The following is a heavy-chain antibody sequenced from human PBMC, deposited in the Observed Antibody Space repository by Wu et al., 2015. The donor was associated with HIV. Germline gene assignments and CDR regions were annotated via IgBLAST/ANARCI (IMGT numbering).Heavy chain of an antibody. Sequence: QVQLVQSGAEVKKPGASVKVSCKASGYTFTSYGISWVRQAPGQGLEWMGWISAYNGNTNYAQKLQGRVTMTTDTSTSTAYMELRSLRSDDTAVYYCARADSSGWFRAEYFQHVGPRAPWSPSPQ. CDR3: ARADSSGWFRAEYFQH. CDR2: ISAYNGNT. V-gene: IGHV1-18*01. D-gene: IGHD6-19*01. CDR1: GYTFTSYG. J-gene: IGHJ1*01.